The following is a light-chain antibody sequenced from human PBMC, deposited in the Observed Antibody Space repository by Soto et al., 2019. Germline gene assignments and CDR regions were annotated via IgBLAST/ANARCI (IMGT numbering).Light chain of an antibody. CDR1: SSNIGSKT. CDR2: SNY. V-gene: IGLV1-44*01. CDR3: SAWDASLNGYV. Sequence: QSVLTQPPSASGTPGQRVTISCSGSSSNIGSKTVNWYQQLPGTAPKLLIYSNYQRPSGVPDRFSGPKSGTSASLAISGLQSEDEADYYCSAWDASLNGYVFGTGTKATVL. J-gene: IGLJ1*01.